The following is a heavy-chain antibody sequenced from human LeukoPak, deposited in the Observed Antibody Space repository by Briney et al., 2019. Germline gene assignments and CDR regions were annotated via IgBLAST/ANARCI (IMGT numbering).Heavy chain of an antibody. J-gene: IGHJ3*02. Sequence: MPSETLSLTCTVSGGSIFRSSYYWGWIRQPPGKGLEWIGSLYYSGSTYFNPSLKSRVTISADTSKNHFSLNLSPVTAADTAVYYCARRPLTGTGDTFDIWGQGTMVTVSS. D-gene: IGHD1-20*01. CDR1: GGSIFRSSYY. CDR3: ARRPLTGTGDTFDI. V-gene: IGHV4-39*02. CDR2: LYYSGST.